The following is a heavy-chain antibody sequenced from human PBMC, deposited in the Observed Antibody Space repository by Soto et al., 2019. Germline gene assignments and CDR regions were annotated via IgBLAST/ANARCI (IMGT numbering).Heavy chain of an antibody. CDR3: ARVYFYSTVTTHYYYGMDV. V-gene: IGHV4-4*02. Sequence: QVQLQESGPGLVKPSGTLSLTCAVSGGSISSSNWWSWVRQPPGKGLEWIGEIYHSGSTNYNPSLKSRGTISVDKSKNQFSLKLSSVTAADTAVYYCARVYFYSTVTTHYYYGMDVWGQGTTVTVSS. CDR1: GGSISSSNW. CDR2: IYHSGST. J-gene: IGHJ6*02. D-gene: IGHD4-17*01.